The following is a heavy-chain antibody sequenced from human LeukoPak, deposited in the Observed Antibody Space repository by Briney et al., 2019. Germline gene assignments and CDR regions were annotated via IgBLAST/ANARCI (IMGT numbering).Heavy chain of an antibody. CDR3: ARGPVTSPNKPFDY. CDR1: GGTFSSYA. Sequence: SVKVSCKASGGTFSSYAISWVRQAPGQGLEWMGRIIPIFGTANYAQKFQSRVTITTDESTSTAYMELSSLRSEDTAVYYCARGPVTSPNKPFDYWGQGTLVTVSS. J-gene: IGHJ4*02. V-gene: IGHV1-69*05. CDR2: IIPIFGTA. D-gene: IGHD4-17*01.